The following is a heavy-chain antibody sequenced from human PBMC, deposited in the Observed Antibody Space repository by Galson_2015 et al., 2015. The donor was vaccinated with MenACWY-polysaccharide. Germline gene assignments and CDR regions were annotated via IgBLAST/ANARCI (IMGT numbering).Heavy chain of an antibody. D-gene: IGHD6-13*01. J-gene: IGHJ4*02. CDR1: GFNFRGNG. CDR3: ARNPSRLDIAAASN. CDR2: IRNDEISK. Sequence: SLRLSCAASGFNFRGNGMHWVRQAPGKGLEWVALIRNDEISKHYIDAVKGRFSISRDNSKSTLYLQMNTLRPEDTAVYYCARNPSRLDIAAASNWGQGALVTVSS. V-gene: IGHV3-30*02.